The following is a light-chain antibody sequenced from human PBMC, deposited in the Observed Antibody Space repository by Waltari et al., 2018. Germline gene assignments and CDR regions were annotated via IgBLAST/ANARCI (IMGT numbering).Light chain of an antibody. Sequence: QSVLTQPPSASGTPGQRVTISCSGSRSNIGNNYVSWYQQPPGTAPKLLIYRNKQRPSGVPDRFSGSKSGTSASLAISGLRSEDEADYYCAAWDDSLSGRVFGGGTKVTVL. CDR2: RNK. V-gene: IGLV1-47*01. J-gene: IGLJ3*02. CDR1: RSNIGNNY. CDR3: AAWDDSLSGRV.